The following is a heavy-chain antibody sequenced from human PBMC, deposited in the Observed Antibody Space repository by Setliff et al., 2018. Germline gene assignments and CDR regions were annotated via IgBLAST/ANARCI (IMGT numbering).Heavy chain of an antibody. CDR1: GYTSTSYY. CDR3: ARGAYYDSSGSYAFDI. CDR2: INPSGGST. Sequence: ASVKVSCKASGYTSTSYYMHWVRQAPGQGLEWMGIINPSGGSTSYAQKFQGRVTMTRDTSTSTVYMELSSLRSEDTAVYYCARGAYYDSSGSYAFDIWGQGTMVTVSS. J-gene: IGHJ3*02. V-gene: IGHV1-46*01. D-gene: IGHD3-22*01.